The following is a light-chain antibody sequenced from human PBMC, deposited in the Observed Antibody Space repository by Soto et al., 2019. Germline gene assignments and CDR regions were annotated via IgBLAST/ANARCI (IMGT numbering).Light chain of an antibody. CDR1: QSVSSN. Sequence: EIVMTQSPGTLSVSPGERAILSCRASQSVSSNLAWYQQKPGQTPRRLIYGASTRATGIPARFSGSGSGTEFNLTISSLQSEDFAVYYCQQYNNLPPFTFGPGTKVDIK. V-gene: IGKV3-15*01. J-gene: IGKJ3*01. CDR3: QQYNNLPPFT. CDR2: GAS.